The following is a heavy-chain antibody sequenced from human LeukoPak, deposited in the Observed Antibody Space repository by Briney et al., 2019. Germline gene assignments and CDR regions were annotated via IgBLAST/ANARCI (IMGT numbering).Heavy chain of an antibody. CDR3: AREGWAVAGTGYYYYYYYMDV. D-gene: IGHD6-19*01. CDR1: GFTFSSYW. CDR2: IKQDGSEK. J-gene: IGHJ6*03. Sequence: PGGSLRLSCAASGFTFSSYWMSWVRQAPGKGLEWVANIKQDGSEKYYVDSVKGRFTISRDNAKNSLYLQMNSLRAEDTAVYYCAREGWAVAGTGYYYYYYYMDVWGKGTTVTVSS. V-gene: IGHV3-7*01.